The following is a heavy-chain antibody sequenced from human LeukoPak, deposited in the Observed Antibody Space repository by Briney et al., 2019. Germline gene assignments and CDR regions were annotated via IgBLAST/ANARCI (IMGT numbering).Heavy chain of an antibody. D-gene: IGHD3-22*01. J-gene: IGHJ4*02. CDR1: GYTFTGYY. Sequence: ASVKVSCKASGYTFTGYYMHWVRQAPGQGLEWMGWINPNSGGTNYAQKFQGRVTMTRDTSISTAYMELSRLRSDDTAVYYCARATVVAMGRFDYWGQGTLVTVSS. CDR2: INPNSGGT. CDR3: ARATVVAMGRFDY. V-gene: IGHV1-2*02.